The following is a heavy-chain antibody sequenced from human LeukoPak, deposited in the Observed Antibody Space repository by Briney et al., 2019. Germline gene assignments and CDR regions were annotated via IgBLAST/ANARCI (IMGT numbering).Heavy chain of an antibody. CDR1: GFTFSSYA. CDR2: ISYDGSNK. J-gene: IGHJ4*02. V-gene: IGHV3-30-3*01. CDR3: ARESLAAAGAIGY. Sequence: GSLRLSCAASGFTFSSYAMHWVRQAPGKGLEWVAVISYDGSNKYYADSVKGRFTISRDNSKNTLYLQMNSLRAEDTAVYYCARESLAAAGAIGYWGQGTLVTVSS. D-gene: IGHD6-13*01.